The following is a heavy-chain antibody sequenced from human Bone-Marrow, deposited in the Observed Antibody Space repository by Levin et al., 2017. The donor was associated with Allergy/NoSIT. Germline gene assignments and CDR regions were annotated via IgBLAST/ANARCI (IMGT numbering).Heavy chain of an antibody. CDR1: GFTFSSYA. J-gene: IGHJ2*01. Sequence: GGSLRLSCAASGFTFSSYAMHWVRQAPGKGLEWVAVISYDGSNKYYADSVKGRFTISRDNSKNTLYLQMNSLRAEDTAVYYCARGQIVLVVYAIRYFDRWGRGTLVTVSS. CDR3: ARGQIVLVVYAIRYFDR. D-gene: IGHD2-8*02. CDR2: ISYDGSNK. V-gene: IGHV3-30-3*01.